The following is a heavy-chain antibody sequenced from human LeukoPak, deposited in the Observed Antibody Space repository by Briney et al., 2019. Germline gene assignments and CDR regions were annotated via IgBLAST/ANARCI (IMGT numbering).Heavy chain of an antibody. J-gene: IGHJ5*02. D-gene: IGHD3-3*01. CDR1: GGSISSSNYY. V-gene: IGHV4-39*01. Sequence: PSETLSLTCTVSGGSISSSNYYWGWIRQPPGKGLEWIGSIYYSGSTFYNPSLKSRVTISVDTSKNQFSLKLSSVTAADTAVYYCARHLRLLSTLNWFDPWGQGTLVTVSS. CDR3: ARHLRLLSTLNWFDP. CDR2: IYYSGST.